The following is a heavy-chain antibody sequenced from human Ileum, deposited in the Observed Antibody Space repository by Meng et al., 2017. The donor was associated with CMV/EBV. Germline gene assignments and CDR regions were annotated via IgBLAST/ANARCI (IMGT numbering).Heavy chain of an antibody. J-gene: IGHJ3*02. D-gene: IGHD2-15*01. CDR3: AAGHCGGGSCWTGFNI. V-gene: IGHV3-74*03. Sequence: GESLKISCAADGFTFSSHWMHWVRQGPGKGLVWLSGVGPDGITTMYADSVKGRFTISRDNAKSTLYLQMNSLRAEDTSVYFCAAGHCGGGSCWTGFNIWGQGTTVTVSS. CDR2: VGPDGITT. CDR1: GFTFSSHW.